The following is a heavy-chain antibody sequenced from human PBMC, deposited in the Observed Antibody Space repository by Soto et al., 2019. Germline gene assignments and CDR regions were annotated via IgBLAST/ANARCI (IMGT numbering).Heavy chain of an antibody. CDR2: ISAHNDNT. CDR3: GRGRYGDY. V-gene: IGHV1-18*01. J-gene: IGHJ4*02. D-gene: IGHD1-1*01. CDR1: GYTFTSYG. Sequence: QVHLVQSGAEVKKPGASVKVSCKCSGYTFTSYGITWVRQAPGQGLAWMGWISAHNDNTDYAQKLQGRVTVTRDTSTTTAYMELRRLRSDDTAVYYCGRGRYGDYWGQGALVTVSS.